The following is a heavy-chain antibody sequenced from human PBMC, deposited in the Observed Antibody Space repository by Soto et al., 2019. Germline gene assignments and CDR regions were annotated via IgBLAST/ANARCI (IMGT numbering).Heavy chain of an antibody. J-gene: IGHJ4*02. D-gene: IGHD4-4*01. V-gene: IGHV5-10-1*04. CDR2: IDPSDSYT. Sequence: GESLKISCKGSGYSFTSYWISWVRQMPGKGLEWMGRIDPSDSYTRYSPSFQGQVTISADKSISTAYLQWSSLKASDTAMYYCARGDYRVLEFWGQGTLVTVSS. CDR1: GYSFTSYW. CDR3: ARGDYRVLEF.